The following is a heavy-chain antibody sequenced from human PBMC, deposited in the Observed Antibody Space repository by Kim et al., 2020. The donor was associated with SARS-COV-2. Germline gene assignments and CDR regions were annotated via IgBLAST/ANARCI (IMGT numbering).Heavy chain of an antibody. Sequence: GGSLRLSCAASGFTFSSYWMHWVRQAPGKGLVWVSRINSDGSSTSYADSVKGRFTISRDNAKNTLYLQMNSLRAEDTAVYYCARDQYYDILTGYSPYYYYGMDVWGQGTTVTVSS. CDR3: ARDQYYDILTGYSPYYYYGMDV. V-gene: IGHV3-74*01. D-gene: IGHD3-9*01. CDR2: INSDGSST. CDR1: GFTFSSYW. J-gene: IGHJ6*02.